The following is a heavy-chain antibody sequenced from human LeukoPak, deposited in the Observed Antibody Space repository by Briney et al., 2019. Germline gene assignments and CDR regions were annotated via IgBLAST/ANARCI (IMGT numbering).Heavy chain of an antibody. CDR1: GFTFSSYS. Sequence: GGSLRLSCAASGFTFSSYSMNWVRQAPGKGLEWVSSISSSSSYIYYADSVKGRFTISRDNSKNTLYLQMNSLRAEDTAVYYCARDPIRYFDYWGQGTLVTVSS. CDR3: ARDPIRYFDY. J-gene: IGHJ4*02. V-gene: IGHV3-21*01. D-gene: IGHD3-3*01. CDR2: ISSSSSYI.